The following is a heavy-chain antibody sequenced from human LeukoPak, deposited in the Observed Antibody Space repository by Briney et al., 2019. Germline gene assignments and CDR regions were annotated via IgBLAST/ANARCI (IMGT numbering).Heavy chain of an antibody. D-gene: IGHD6-25*01. V-gene: IGHV4-59*08. J-gene: IGHJ4*02. CDR1: GDSISSYY. Sequence: SETLSLTCTVSGDSISSYYYTWIRQPPGKGLEWIGYVSHSGSTNYNPSLKSRVAMSLDTSKNQFSLKLSSVTAADTAVYYCTRAPPRSATDHWGQGSLVTVSS. CDR2: VSHSGST. CDR3: TRAPPRSATDH.